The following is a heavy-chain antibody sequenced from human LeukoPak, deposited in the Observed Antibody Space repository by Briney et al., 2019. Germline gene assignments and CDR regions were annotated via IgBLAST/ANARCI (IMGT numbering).Heavy chain of an antibody. CDR3: ARGGSPYYYYMDV. J-gene: IGHJ6*03. Sequence: GGSLRLSCAASGFTFSSYGMHWVRQAPGKGLEWVAVIWYDGSNKYYADSVKGRFTISRDNSKNTLYLQMNSLRAEDTAVYYCARGGSPYYYYMDVWGKGTTVTVSS. D-gene: IGHD3-16*01. CDR1: GFTFSSYG. V-gene: IGHV3-33*01. CDR2: IWYDGSNK.